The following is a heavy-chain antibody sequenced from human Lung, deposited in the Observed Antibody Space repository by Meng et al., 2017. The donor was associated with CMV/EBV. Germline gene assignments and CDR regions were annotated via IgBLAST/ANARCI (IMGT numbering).Heavy chain of an antibody. CDR1: GFTFSSYW. CDR3: ARDGTLSPYYYYYGMDV. J-gene: IGHJ6*02. V-gene: IGHV3-7*01. CDR2: INQDGNEE. Sequence: GESLKISCAASGFTFSSYWMSWVRQAPGKGLEWVANINQDGNEEYYVDSLKGRFTISRDNAKNSLYLQMTSLRAEDTAVYYCARDGTLSPYYYYYGMDVWGQGTTVIVSS.